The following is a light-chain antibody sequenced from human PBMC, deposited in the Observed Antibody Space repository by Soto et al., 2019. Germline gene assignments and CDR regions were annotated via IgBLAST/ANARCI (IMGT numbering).Light chain of an antibody. CDR1: SSDVGGYNY. CDR3: SSYTRSSNLV. V-gene: IGLV2-14*01. J-gene: IGLJ2*01. Sequence: QSALTQPASVSGSPGQSITISCTGTSSDVGGYNYVSWYQQHPGKAPKLMIYDVSNRPSGVSNRFSGSKSGNTASLTISGLQAEDEADYDGSSYTRSSNLVFGGGTKLTVL. CDR2: DVS.